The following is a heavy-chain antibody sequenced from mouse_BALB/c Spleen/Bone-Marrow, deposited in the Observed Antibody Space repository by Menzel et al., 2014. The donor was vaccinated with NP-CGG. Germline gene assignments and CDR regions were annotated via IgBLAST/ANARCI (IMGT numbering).Heavy chain of an antibody. V-gene: IGHV1-54*01. D-gene: IGHD4-1*01. Sequence: QVQLKESGAELVRPGTSVKVSCKASGYAFTNYLIEWVKQRPGQGLEWIGVINPGSGGTNYNEKFKGKATLTADKSSSAAYVQLSSLTSDDSAVYFCARELGVFAYWGQGTLVTVSA. CDR3: ARELGVFAY. CDR1: GYAFTNYL. J-gene: IGHJ3*01. CDR2: INPGSGGT.